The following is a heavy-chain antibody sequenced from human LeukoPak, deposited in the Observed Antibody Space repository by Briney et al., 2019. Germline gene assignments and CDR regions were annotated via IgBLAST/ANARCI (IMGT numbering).Heavy chain of an antibody. CDR2: INPSGGST. V-gene: IGHV1-46*01. D-gene: IGHD5-12*01. J-gene: IGHJ2*01. Sequence: ASVKVSCKASGCTFTSYYMHWVRQAPGQGLEWVGIINPSGGSTSYAQKFQGRVTMTRDTSTSTVYMELSSLRSEDTAVYYCARDWGGYSGYDPLWYFDLWGRGTLVTVSS. CDR1: GCTFTSYY. CDR3: ARDWGGYSGYDPLWYFDL.